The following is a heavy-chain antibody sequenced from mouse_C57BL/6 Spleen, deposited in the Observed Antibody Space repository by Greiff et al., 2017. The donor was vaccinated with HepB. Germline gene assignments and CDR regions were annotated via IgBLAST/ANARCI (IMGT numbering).Heavy chain of an antibody. CDR1: GFSLTSYA. CDR3: ASYYGSERAWFAY. D-gene: IGHD1-1*01. V-gene: IGHV2-9-1*01. J-gene: IGHJ3*01. Sequence: VKVVESGPGLVAPSQSLSITCTVSGFSLTSYAISWVRQPPGKGLEWLGVIWTGGGTNYNSALKSRLSISKDNSKSQVFLKMNSLQTDDTARYYCASYYGSERAWFAYWGQGTLVTVSA. CDR2: IWTGGGT.